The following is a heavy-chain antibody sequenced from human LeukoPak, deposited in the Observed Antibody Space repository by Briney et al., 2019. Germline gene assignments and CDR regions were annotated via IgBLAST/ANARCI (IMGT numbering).Heavy chain of an antibody. J-gene: IGHJ4*02. CDR2: ISAYNGNT. V-gene: IGHV1-18*01. CDR3: ARASYYYGSGDYFDY. CDR1: GGTFSSYA. D-gene: IGHD3-10*01. Sequence: ASVKVSCKASGGTFSSYAISWVRQAPGQGLEWMGWISAYNGNTNYAQKLQGRVTMTTDTSTSTAYMELRSLRSDDTAVYYCARASYYYGSGDYFDYWGQGTLVTVSS.